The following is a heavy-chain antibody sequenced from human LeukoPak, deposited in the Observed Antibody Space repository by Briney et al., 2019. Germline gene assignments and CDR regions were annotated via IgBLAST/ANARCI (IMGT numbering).Heavy chain of an antibody. CDR1: GSTFTSYW. J-gene: IGHJ4*02. CDR2: IKQDGSEK. CDR3: ATPPYRSDSGY. D-gene: IGHD6-19*01. Sequence: GGSLRLSCAASGSTFTSYWMTWVRQAPGKGLEWVANIKQDGSEKYYVDSVKGRFTISRDNAKNSLYLQMNSLRAEDTALYYCATPPYRSDSGYWGQGTLVTVS. V-gene: IGHV3-7*01.